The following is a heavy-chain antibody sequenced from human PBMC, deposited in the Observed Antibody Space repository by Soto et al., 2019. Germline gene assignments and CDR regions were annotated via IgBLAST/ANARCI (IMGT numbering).Heavy chain of an antibody. Sequence: SETLSLTCTVSGGSISSSSYYWGWIRQPPGKGLEWIGSIYYTGSTYYNPSLKSRVAISVDTSKNQFSLKLSSVTAADTAVYSCANSAWFGQLVPSYFFDYWGQGTLVTVSS. V-gene: IGHV4-39*01. CDR3: ANSAWFGQLVPSYFFDY. J-gene: IGHJ4*02. CDR2: IYYTGST. CDR1: GGSISSSSYY. D-gene: IGHD3-10*01.